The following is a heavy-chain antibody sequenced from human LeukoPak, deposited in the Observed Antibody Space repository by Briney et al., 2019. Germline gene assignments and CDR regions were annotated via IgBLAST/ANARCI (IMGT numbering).Heavy chain of an antibody. Sequence: GGSLRLSCAASGFTFTTYSMTWVRQAPGKGLEWVSTINPGGITTYYADSVKGRFTIFRDNSKNTVSLQMDSLRADDTAVYYCAKDRAGTPWADWGQGTLVTVSS. D-gene: IGHD1-1*01. CDR2: INPGGITT. V-gene: IGHV3-23*01. J-gene: IGHJ4*02. CDR3: AKDRAGTPWAD. CDR1: GFTFTTYS.